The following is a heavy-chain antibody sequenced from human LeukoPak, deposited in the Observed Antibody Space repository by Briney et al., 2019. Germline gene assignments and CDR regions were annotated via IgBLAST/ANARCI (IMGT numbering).Heavy chain of an antibody. D-gene: IGHD2-2*01. V-gene: IGHV4-38-2*01. CDR2: IYHSGST. CDR1: GYSISSGYY. CDR3: ARVGCSSTSCYPRRDY. J-gene: IGHJ4*02. Sequence: SETLSLTCAVSGYSISSGYYWGWIRQPPGKGLEWIGSIYHSGSTYYNPSLKSRVTISVDTSKNQFSLKLSSVTAAGTAVYYCARVGCSSTSCYPRRDYWGQGTLVTVS.